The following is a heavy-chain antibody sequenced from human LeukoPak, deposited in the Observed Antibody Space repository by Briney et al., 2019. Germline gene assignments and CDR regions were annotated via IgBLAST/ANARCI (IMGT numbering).Heavy chain of an antibody. CDR1: GFTFSHSE. J-gene: IGHJ2*01. V-gene: IGHV3-48*03. Sequence: GGSLRLSCAASGFTFSHSEMNWVRQAPGKGLEWVSYISSSSSTIYYADSVKGRFTISRDNAKNSLYLQMNSLRAEDTAVYYCARPYYYGSGSYSDYWYFDLWGRGTLVTVSS. CDR3: ARPYYYGSGSYSDYWYFDL. CDR2: ISSSSSTI. D-gene: IGHD3-10*01.